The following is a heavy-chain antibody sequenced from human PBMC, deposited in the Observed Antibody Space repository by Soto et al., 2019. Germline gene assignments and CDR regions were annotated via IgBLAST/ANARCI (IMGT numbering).Heavy chain of an antibody. CDR3: AREWGVSGSYSYHDAFDS. D-gene: IGHD1-26*01. Sequence: GGSLRLSCAASGFTFSSYAMHWVRQAPGKGLEWVAVISYDGSNEYYADSVKGRFTISRDNSKNTRYLQMNSLRAEDTAVYYCAREWGVSGSYSYHDAFDSWGQGTMVTVSS. CDR1: GFTFSSYA. CDR2: ISYDGSNE. J-gene: IGHJ3*02. V-gene: IGHV3-30-3*01.